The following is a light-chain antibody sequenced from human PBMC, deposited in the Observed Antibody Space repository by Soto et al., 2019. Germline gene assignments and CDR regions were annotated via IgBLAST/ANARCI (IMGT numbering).Light chain of an antibody. J-gene: IGLJ2*01. CDR1: SSDVGRFKY. CDR2: DVT. Sequence: QSALTQPRSVSGSPGQSVTISCTGTSSDVGRFKYVSWYQQNPGKAPKIIIYDVTRRLSGVPDRFFGSKSGNTAYLTISGLQAEDEAEYFCCSYAGSYTVIFGGGTKLTVL. V-gene: IGLV2-11*01. CDR3: CSYAGSYTVI.